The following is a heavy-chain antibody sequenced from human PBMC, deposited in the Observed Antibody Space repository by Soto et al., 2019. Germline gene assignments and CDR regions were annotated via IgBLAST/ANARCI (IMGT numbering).Heavy chain of an antibody. CDR1: GYTFTGYY. Sequence: ASVKVSCKASGYTFTGYYIHWILQAPGQGLEWMGWINPNSGDTNFSQEFQGRVTMTSDTSITTAYVELTRLRSDDTAVYYCARREQWLENFDYWGQGTLVTVSS. J-gene: IGHJ4*02. V-gene: IGHV1-2*02. CDR3: ARREQWLENFDY. CDR2: INPNSGDT. D-gene: IGHD6-19*01.